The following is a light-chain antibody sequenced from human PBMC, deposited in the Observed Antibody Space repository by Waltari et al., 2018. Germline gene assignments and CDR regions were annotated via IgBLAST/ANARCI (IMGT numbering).Light chain of an antibody. Sequence: QTVVTQEPSLTVSPGGAVTLTCASSAGAVTSGNYPNWIQQKPGQVPRSLIHSTTNRHSWTPARFSGSLLGGKAALTLSGVQPGDEAEYYCLLYDGSDQVFGGGTKLTVL. CDR2: STT. CDR1: AGAVTSGNY. CDR3: LLYDGSDQV. V-gene: IGLV7-43*01. J-gene: IGLJ3*02.